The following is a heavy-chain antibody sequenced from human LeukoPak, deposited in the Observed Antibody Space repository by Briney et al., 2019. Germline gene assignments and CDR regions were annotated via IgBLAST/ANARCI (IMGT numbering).Heavy chain of an antibody. D-gene: IGHD1-20*01. CDR1: GGSMSDFY. V-gene: IGHV4-4*07. J-gene: IGHJ4*02. CDR2: ISASGTT. Sequence: SETLSLTCTVSGGSMSDFYWSWNRQPAGKGLEWIGRISASGTTDYNPSLKRRLTMSVDTSKNQVSLRLSSVTAADTAMYYCTKGSSYNWNLFDHWGQGALVTVSS. CDR3: TKGSSYNWNLFDH.